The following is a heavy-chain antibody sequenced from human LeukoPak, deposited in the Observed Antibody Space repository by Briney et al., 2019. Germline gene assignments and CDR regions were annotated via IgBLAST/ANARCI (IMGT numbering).Heavy chain of an antibody. CDR3: ARPLLLVEPSANRRHSFFYFLDV. D-gene: IGHD2-2*01. V-gene: IGHV3-11*01. CDR1: GFTFSDFY. CDR2: ISDSGRTV. J-gene: IGHJ6*03. Sequence: KSGGSLRLSCAASGFTFSDFYMNWIRQAPGKGLEWVSCISDSGRTVYFADSVKGRFTISRGTAKNSLLLQMNSLRAEDTAVCYCARPLLLVEPSANRRHSFFYFLDVWGKGTTVTVPS.